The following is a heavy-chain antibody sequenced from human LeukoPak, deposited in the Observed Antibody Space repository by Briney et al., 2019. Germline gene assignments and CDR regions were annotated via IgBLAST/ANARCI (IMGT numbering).Heavy chain of an antibody. CDR2: IGGSGGST. J-gene: IGHJ4*02. CDR1: GFTFSSYA. D-gene: IGHD1-26*01. Sequence: GGSPRLSCAASGFTFSSYAMSWVRQAPGKGLEWVSTIGGSGGSTYYADSVKGRFTISRDNSKNTLYLQMNSLRAEDTAVYYCAKKWGVGTTTLDYFDYWGQGTLVTVSS. CDR3: AKKWGVGTTTLDYFDY. V-gene: IGHV3-23*01.